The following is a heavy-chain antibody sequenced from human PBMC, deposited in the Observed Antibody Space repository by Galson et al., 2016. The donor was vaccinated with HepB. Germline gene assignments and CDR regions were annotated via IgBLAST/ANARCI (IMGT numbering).Heavy chain of an antibody. CDR3: ARDSRDFYFDY. J-gene: IGHJ4*02. D-gene: IGHD3-3*01. Sequence: SCKASGYTFISYGISWVRQAPGQGFEWMGWIRAYSGNTNYAQKFRGRVTMTTDTSTSTAYMELRSLRSDDTAVYYCARDSRDFYFDYWGQGTLVTVSS. CDR1: GYTFISYG. V-gene: IGHV1-18*01. CDR2: IRAYSGNT.